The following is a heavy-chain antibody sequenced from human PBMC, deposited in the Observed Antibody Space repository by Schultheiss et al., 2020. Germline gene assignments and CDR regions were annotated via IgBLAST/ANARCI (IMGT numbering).Heavy chain of an antibody. CDR3: TRGEECSGGSCYLAY. CDR2: IYYSGST. CDR1: GGSISSYY. V-gene: IGHV4-59*01. D-gene: IGHD2-15*01. Sequence: SETLSLTCTVSGGSISSYYWRWIRQPPGKGLEWIGYIYYSGSTNYNPSLKSRVTISVDTSQNQFSLKLSSVAAADTTVYYCTRGEECSGGSCYLAYWGQGTMVTVSS. J-gene: IGHJ4*02.